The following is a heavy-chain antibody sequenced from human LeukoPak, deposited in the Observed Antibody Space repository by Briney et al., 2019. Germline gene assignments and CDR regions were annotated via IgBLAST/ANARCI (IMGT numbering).Heavy chain of an antibody. CDR1: GLTFSSSW. J-gene: IGHJ4*02. V-gene: IGHV3-23*01. CDR2: ISSGCGTT. Sequence: GGSLRLSCAASGLTFSSSWTRWVRQAAGRGLEWVSAISSGCGTTYYADSVKGRFTISRDNSKNTLYLQVNRLTAEEPAVYYCSRAMMVVTNLWGVFDYWGQGTLVTVSS. CDR3: SRAMMVVTNLWGVFDY. D-gene: IGHD3-22*01.